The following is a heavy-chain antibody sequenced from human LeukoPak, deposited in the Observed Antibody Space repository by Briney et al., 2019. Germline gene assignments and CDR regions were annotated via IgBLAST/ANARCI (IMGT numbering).Heavy chain of an antibody. D-gene: IGHD3-22*01. V-gene: IGHV1-24*01. Sequence: AASVKVSCKVSGYTLTELSMHWVRQAPGKGLEWMGGFDPEDGETIYAQKFQGRVTMTEDTSTDTAYMELRSLRSDDTAVYYCAGSSGYYGADYWGQGTLVTVSS. CDR1: GYTLTELS. CDR2: FDPEDGET. J-gene: IGHJ4*02. CDR3: AGSSGYYGADY.